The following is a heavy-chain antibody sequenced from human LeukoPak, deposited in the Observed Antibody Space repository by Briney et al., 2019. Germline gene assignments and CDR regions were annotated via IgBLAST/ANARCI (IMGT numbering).Heavy chain of an antibody. CDR2: INPNSGGT. J-gene: IGHJ4*02. D-gene: IGHD4-17*01. CDR1: GGTFSSYA. CDR3: ARDSRDYGDYGY. V-gene: IGHV1-2*02. Sequence: GASVKVSCKASGGTFSSYAISWVRQAPGQGLEWMGWINPNSGGTNYAQKFQGRVTMTRDTSISTAYMELSRLRSDDTAVYYCARDSRDYGDYGYWGQGTLVTVSS.